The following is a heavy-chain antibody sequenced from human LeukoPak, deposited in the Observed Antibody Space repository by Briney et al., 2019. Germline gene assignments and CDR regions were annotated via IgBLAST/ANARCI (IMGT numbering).Heavy chain of an antibody. J-gene: IGHJ5*02. V-gene: IGHV1-46*01. CDR3: AGGYCSSTSCYYNWFDP. D-gene: IGHD2-2*01. CDR2: INPSGGST. Sequence: GASVRVSCKASGYTFTSYYMHWVRQAPGQGLEWMGIINPSGGSTSYVQKFQGRVTMTRDTSTSTVYMELSSLRSEDTAVYYCAGGYCSSTSCYYNWFDPWGQGTLVTVSS. CDR1: GYTFTSYY.